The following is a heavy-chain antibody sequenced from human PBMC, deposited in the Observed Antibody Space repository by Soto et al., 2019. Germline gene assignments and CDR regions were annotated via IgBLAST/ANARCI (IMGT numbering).Heavy chain of an antibody. Sequence: SQTLSLTCVISGDSVSSNSAAWNWIRQSPSRGLEWLGRTYYRSKWYNDYAVSVKSRITINPDTSKNQFSLQLNSVTPEDTAVYYCARSGSYPRNYYYGMDVWGQGTTVTGSS. J-gene: IGHJ6*02. CDR1: GDSVSSNSAA. CDR3: ARSGSYPRNYYYGMDV. V-gene: IGHV6-1*01. CDR2: TYYRSKWYN. D-gene: IGHD1-26*01.